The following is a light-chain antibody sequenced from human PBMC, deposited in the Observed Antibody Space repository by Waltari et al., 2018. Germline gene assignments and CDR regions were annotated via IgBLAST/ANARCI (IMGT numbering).Light chain of an antibody. CDR2: RNN. V-gene: IGLV1-47*01. CDR3: AAWDDSLSGRV. Sequence: QSVLTQPPSASGTPGQRVTISCSGTRSNVGSNYLYWYQQLPGTAPKLLIYRNNRRPAGGPDRFSGSKSGTSASLAISGLRSEDEADYYCAAWDDSLSGRVFGGGTKVTVL. CDR1: RSNVGSNY. J-gene: IGLJ3*02.